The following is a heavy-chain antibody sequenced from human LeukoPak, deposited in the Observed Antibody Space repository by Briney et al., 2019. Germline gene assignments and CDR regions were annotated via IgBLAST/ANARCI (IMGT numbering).Heavy chain of an antibody. D-gene: IGHD1-26*01. CDR1: GFTFYDYA. Sequence: SGRSLRLSCAASGFTFYDYAMHWVRQAPGKGLEWVSGISWNSGSIGYADSVKGRFTISRDNAKNSLYLQMNSLRAEDTALYYCAKDQNSGSYQYFDYWGQGTLVTVSS. J-gene: IGHJ4*02. V-gene: IGHV3-9*01. CDR2: ISWNSGSI. CDR3: AKDQNSGSYQYFDY.